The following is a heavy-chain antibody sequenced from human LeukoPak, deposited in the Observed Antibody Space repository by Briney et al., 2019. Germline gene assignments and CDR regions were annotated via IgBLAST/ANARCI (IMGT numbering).Heavy chain of an antibody. D-gene: IGHD6-25*01. CDR3: ATCAAPTRPGWFDP. V-gene: IGHV4-34*01. J-gene: IGHJ5*02. CDR2: INHSGST. CDR1: GGSFSGYY. Sequence: PSETLSLTCAVYGGSFSGYYWSWIRQPPGKGLEWIGEINHSGSTNYNPSLKSRVTISVDTSKNQFSLKLRSVTAADTAVYYCATCAAPTRPGWFDPWGQGTLVTVSS.